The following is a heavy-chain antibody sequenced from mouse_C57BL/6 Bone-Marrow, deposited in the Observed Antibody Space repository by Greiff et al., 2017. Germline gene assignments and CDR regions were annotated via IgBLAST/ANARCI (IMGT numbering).Heavy chain of an antibody. CDR1: GYTFTDYY. CDR2: INPNNGGT. V-gene: IGHV1-26*01. Sequence: VQLQQSGPELVKPGASVKISCKASGYTFTDYYMNWVKQSHGKSLEWIGDINPNNGGTSYNQKFKGKATLTVDKSSSTAYMELRSLTSEDSAVYYCARGALRVMDYWGQGTSVTVSS. J-gene: IGHJ4*01. CDR3: ARGALRVMDY. D-gene: IGHD1-1*01.